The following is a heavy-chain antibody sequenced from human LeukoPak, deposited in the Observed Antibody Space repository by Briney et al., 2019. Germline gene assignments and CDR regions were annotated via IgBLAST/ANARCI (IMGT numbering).Heavy chain of an antibody. J-gene: IGHJ6*03. CDR3: ARLPYYHYYYMDA. CDR2: IYPGDFDT. CDR1: GYTFTNYW. V-gene: IGHV5-51*01. Sequence: GESLKISCKGSGYTFTNYWIVWVRQMPGKEPEWMGIIYPGDFDTRYSPSFQGQVTISVDRSNSTAYLQWNSLKASDTAMYYCARLPYYHYYYMDAWGKGTTVTVSS.